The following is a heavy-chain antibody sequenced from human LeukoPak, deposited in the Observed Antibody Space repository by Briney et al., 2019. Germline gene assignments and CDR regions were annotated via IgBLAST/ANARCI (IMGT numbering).Heavy chain of an antibody. CDR3: ARKRYYYDSSGYYDFDY. CDR2: INPSDGST. D-gene: IGHD3-22*01. J-gene: IGHJ4*02. Sequence: GASVKVSCKASGYIFTSYYMHWVRQAPGQGLEWMGIINPSDGSTNYAQKLQGRVTMTTDTSTSTAYMELRSLRSDDTAVYYCARKRYYYDSSGYYDFDYWGQGTLVTVSS. V-gene: IGHV1-46*01. CDR1: GYIFTSYY.